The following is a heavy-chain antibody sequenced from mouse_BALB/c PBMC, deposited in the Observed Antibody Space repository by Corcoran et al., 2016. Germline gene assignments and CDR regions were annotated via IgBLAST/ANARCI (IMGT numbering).Heavy chain of an antibody. J-gene: IGHJ3*01. V-gene: IGHV1S81*02. D-gene: IGHD2-1*01. CDR2: INPSNGGT. CDR3: TRGDYGNYYPY. CDR1: GYTFTSYY. Sequence: QVQLQQPGAELVKPGASVKLSCKASGYTFTSYYMYWVKQRPGQGLEWIGGINPSNGGTNFNEKFKSKATLTVDKSSSTAYMQLSSLTSEDSAVYYCTRGDYGNYYPYWGQGTLVTVSA.